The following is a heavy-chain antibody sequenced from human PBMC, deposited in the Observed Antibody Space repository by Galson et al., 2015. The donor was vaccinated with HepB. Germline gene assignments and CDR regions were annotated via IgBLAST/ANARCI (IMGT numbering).Heavy chain of an antibody. CDR3: AKDLWGSSWIFDY. CDR1: GFTFNNYA. CDR2: ISAGGGII. V-gene: IGHV3-23*01. J-gene: IGHJ4*02. Sequence: SLRLSCAASGFTFNNYAMNWVRQAPGKGLEWVSTISAGGGIIYFADSVKGRFTISRDNSKNTLYLQMNSLRVEDTAIYYCAKDLWGSSWIFDYWGQGTLVTVSS. D-gene: IGHD6-13*01.